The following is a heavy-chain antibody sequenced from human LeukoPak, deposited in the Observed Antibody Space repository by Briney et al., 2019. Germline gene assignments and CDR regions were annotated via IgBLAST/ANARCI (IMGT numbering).Heavy chain of an antibody. Sequence: SETLSLTCTVSGDSNSISNYYWSWIRQPPGKWLEWIGYIYSSGSTNYNPSLNSRVTISIDTSKNQFSLKLSSVTAADTAVYYCSIAGYWGQGTLVTVSS. CDR1: GDSNSISNYY. CDR2: IYSSGST. J-gene: IGHJ4*02. CDR3: SIAGY. V-gene: IGHV4-61*01.